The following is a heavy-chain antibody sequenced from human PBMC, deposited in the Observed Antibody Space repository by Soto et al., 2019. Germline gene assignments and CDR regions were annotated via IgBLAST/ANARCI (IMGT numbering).Heavy chain of an antibody. D-gene: IGHD6-19*01. V-gene: IGHV4-34*01. CDR3: ARVHHSSGWSKPYYFDY. CDR2: INHSGST. J-gene: IGHJ4*02. CDR1: GGSFSGYY. Sequence: SETLSLTCAVYGGSFSGYYWSWIRQPPGKGLEWIGEINHSGSTSYNPSLKSRVTISVDTSKNQFSLKLSSVTAADTAVYYCARVHHSSGWSKPYYFDYWGQGTLVTVSS.